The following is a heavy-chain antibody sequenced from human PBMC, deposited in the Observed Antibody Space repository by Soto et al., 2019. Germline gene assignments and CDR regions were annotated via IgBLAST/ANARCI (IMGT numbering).Heavy chain of an antibody. V-gene: IGHV3-21*01. J-gene: IGHJ4*02. D-gene: IGHD1-1*01. CDR1: GFTFSSYS. CDR2: ISSSSDYI. Sequence: EVQLVESGGGLVKPGGSLRLSCAASGFTFSSYSMNWVRQAPGKGLEWVSSISSSSDYIYYADLVKGRFTISRDNAKNSLYLQMNSRRAEDTAVYYCARKDTTFDYWGQGTLVTVSS. CDR3: ARKDTTFDY.